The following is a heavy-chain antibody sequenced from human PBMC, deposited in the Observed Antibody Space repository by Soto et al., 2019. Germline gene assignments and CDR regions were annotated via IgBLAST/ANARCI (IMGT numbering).Heavy chain of an antibody. CDR3: AKGGYYGSGTYRPFDI. CDR2: ISVSGGST. Sequence: PVGSLRLSCVASGFAFSNYAMSWVRQAPGKGLEWVSSISVSGGSTYYADSVKGRFTISRDNSRNTLYLQMNSLRAEDTAVYYCAKGGYYGSGTYRPFDIWGQGTMVTVSS. V-gene: IGHV3-23*01. D-gene: IGHD3-10*01. J-gene: IGHJ3*02. CDR1: GFAFSNYA.